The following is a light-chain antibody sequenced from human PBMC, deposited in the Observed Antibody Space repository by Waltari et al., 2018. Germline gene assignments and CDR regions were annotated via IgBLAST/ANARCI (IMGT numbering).Light chain of an antibody. V-gene: IGKV3-20*01. CDR2: AAS. Sequence: EIVLTQYPGTLSLSPGERATLSCRASQTVSRALAWYQQKPAQAPRLLIYAASSRATGIPDRFSGGGSGTDFSLTISRLEPEDFAVYYCQHYVTLPATFGQGTKVAF. CDR1: QTVSRA. CDR3: QHYVTLPAT. J-gene: IGKJ1*01.